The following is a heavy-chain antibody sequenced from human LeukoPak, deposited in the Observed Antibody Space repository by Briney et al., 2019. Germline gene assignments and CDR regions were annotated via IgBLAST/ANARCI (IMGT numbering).Heavy chain of an antibody. Sequence: PGGSLRLSCAASGFTFSSYAMSWVRQAPGKGLEWVSAISGSGGSTHYADSVKGRFTISRDNSKNTLYLQMNSLRAVDTAVYYCAKEGYYDFWSGYPTHFDYWGQGTLVTVSS. D-gene: IGHD3-3*01. J-gene: IGHJ4*02. V-gene: IGHV3-23*01. CDR3: AKEGYYDFWSGYPTHFDY. CDR2: ISGSGGST. CDR1: GFTFSSYA.